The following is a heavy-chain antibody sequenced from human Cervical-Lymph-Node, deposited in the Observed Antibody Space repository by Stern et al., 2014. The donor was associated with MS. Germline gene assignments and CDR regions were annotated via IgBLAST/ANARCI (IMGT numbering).Heavy chain of an antibody. CDR1: GYTFTSYG. J-gene: IGHJ5*02. CDR2: ISAYNGNT. D-gene: IGHD2-15*01. Sequence: QVQLVQSGAEVKKPGASVKVSCKASGYTFTSYGISWVRQAPGQGLAWMGWISAYNGNTNYAQKLQGRVTWTTDTSPSTAYMELRSLRSDDTAVYYCARVCCSGGSCYPSRANWFDPWGQGTLVTVSS. CDR3: ARVCCSGGSCYPSRANWFDP. V-gene: IGHV1-18*01.